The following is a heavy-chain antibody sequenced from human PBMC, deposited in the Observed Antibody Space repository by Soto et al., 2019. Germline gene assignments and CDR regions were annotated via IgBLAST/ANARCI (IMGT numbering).Heavy chain of an antibody. J-gene: IGHJ3*02. D-gene: IGHD1-7*01. CDR2: INPNSGGT. CDR3: ARHDNWSYAGDALDI. CDR1: GYTFTGHY. V-gene: IGHV1-2*02. Sequence: EASVKVSCKASGYTFTGHYMHWVRQAPGQGLEWMGWINPNSGGTNYAQKFQGRVTMTRDTSISTAYMELSILRSDDTAVYYCARHDNWSYAGDALDICGKVKRVTFSS.